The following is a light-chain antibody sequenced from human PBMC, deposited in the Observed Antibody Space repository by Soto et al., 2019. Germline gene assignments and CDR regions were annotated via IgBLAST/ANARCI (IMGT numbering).Light chain of an antibody. CDR2: EVS. CDR3: ASYAGGHYNWV. J-gene: IGLJ3*02. CDR1: SSDVGGYDF. V-gene: IGLV2-8*01. Sequence: ALTQPPSASGSPGQSVTISCTGTSSDVGGYDFVSWYQQHPGKAPKLIIYEVSKWPSGVPDRFSGSKSGNTASLTVSGLQAEDEADYYCASYAGGHYNWVFGGGTKVTVL.